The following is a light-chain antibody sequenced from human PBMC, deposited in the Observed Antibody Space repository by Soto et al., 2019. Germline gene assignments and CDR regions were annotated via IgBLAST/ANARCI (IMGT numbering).Light chain of an antibody. CDR2: GSS. CDR1: QSLNSFY. CDR3: QQYDISPRT. Sequence: EIVLTQSPGTLSLSPGERATLSCRASQSLNSFYLAWYQQKPGQAPRLLIYGSSNRATGIPYRFSGSGSGTDFTLTISRLDPEDFALYYCQQYDISPRTFGEGTQVEVK. J-gene: IGKJ1*01. V-gene: IGKV3-20*01.